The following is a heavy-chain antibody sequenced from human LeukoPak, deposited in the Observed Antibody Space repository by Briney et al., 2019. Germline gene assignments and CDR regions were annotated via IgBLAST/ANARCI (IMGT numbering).Heavy chain of an antibody. D-gene: IGHD7-27*01. Sequence: SETLSLTCAVYGGSFSGYYWSWIRQPPGKGLEWIGEINHSGSTNYNPSLKSRVTISVDTSKNQFSLKPSSVTAADTAVYYCASLGIDDYWGQGTLVTVSS. J-gene: IGHJ4*02. V-gene: IGHV4-34*01. CDR1: GGSFSGYY. CDR2: INHSGST. CDR3: ASLGIDDY.